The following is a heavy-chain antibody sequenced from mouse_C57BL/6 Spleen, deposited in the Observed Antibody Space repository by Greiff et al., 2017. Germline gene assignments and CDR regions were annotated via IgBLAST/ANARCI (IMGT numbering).Heavy chain of an antibody. CDR3: ARTAQVYYFDY. V-gene: IGHV1-80*01. D-gene: IGHD3-2*02. CDR2: IYPGDGDT. J-gene: IGHJ2*01. Sequence: LQQSGASVKISCKASGYAFSSYWMNWVKQRPGKGLERIGQIYPGDGDTNYNGKFKGKATLTADKSSSTAYMQLSSLSSEDSAVYFCARTAQVYYFDYWGQGTTLTVSS. CDR1: GYAFSSYW.